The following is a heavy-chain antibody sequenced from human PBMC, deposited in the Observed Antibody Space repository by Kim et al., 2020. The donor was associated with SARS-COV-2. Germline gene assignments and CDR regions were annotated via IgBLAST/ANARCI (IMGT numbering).Heavy chain of an antibody. J-gene: IGHJ3*01. V-gene: IGHV5-10-1*01. Sequence: GESLKISCKGSGYSFTTYWINWVRQMPGKGLEWMGRIDPSDSNTNYSPSFQGHVTISADKSIRTAYLQWSSLRASDTAMYYCAKDEGPGNEAFDFWGQGTMVTVSS. CDR3: AKDEGPGNEAFDF. CDR1: GYSFTTYW. CDR2: IDPSDSNT.